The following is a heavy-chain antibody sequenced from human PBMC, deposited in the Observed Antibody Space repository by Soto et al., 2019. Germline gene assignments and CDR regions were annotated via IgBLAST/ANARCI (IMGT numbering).Heavy chain of an antibody. CDR2: ISGSSDTI. CDR3: ARDKADSYCTSSSCYSPLDY. Sequence: GGSLRLSCAASGFSFSSYSLNWVRQAPGKGLEWVSYISGSSDTIHYADSVKGRFTSSRDNAKNSLYLQMNSLRDEDTAVYYCARDKADSYCTSSSCYSPLDYWGQGTLVTVSS. D-gene: IGHD2-2*02. V-gene: IGHV3-48*02. J-gene: IGHJ4*02. CDR1: GFSFSSYS.